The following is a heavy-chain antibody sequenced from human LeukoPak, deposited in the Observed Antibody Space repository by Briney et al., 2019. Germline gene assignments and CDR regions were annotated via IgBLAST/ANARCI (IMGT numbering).Heavy chain of an antibody. CDR3: AKGVWFGELKMDV. CDR2: IWYDGSNK. Sequence: GGSLRLSCAASGFTFSSYGMHWVRQAPGKGLEWVAVIWYDGSNKYYADSVKGRFTISRDNSKNTLYLQMNSLRAEDTAVYYCAKGVWFGELKMDVWGKGTTVTVSS. D-gene: IGHD3-10*01. V-gene: IGHV3-33*06. CDR1: GFTFSSYG. J-gene: IGHJ6*04.